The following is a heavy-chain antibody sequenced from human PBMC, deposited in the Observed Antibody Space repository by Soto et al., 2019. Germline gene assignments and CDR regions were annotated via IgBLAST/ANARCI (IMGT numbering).Heavy chain of an antibody. J-gene: IGHJ4*02. CDR1: GFTLSGYW. V-gene: IGHV3-74*01. D-gene: IGHD5-12*01. CDR3: VRGNSGYGNFEY. CDR2: ISSDGRTT. Sequence: EVQLVESGGGLVQPGGSLRLSCAASGFTLSGYWMHWVRQVPGKGLVWVSRISSDGRTTNYADSVGGRFTISRDNAKNTLYVQMNSLRAEDTAVYYCVRGNSGYGNFEYWGQGTLVTVSS.